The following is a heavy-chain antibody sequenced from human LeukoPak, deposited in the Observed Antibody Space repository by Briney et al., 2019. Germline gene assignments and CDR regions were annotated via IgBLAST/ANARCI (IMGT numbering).Heavy chain of an antibody. CDR3: AREYYDYVWGSYRNHHFDY. V-gene: IGHV3-48*01. CDR1: GFTFSSYS. J-gene: IGHJ4*02. CDR2: ISSSSSTI. D-gene: IGHD3-16*02. Sequence: GGSLRLPCAASGFTFSSYSMNWVRQAPGKGLEWVSYISSSSSTIYYADSVKGRFTISRDNSKNTLYLQMNSLRAEDAAVYYCAREYYDYVWGSYRNHHFDYWGQGTLVTVSS.